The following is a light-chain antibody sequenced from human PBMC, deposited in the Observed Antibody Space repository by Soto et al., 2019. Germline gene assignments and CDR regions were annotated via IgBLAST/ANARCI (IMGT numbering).Light chain of an antibody. J-gene: IGKJ1*01. V-gene: IGKV1-5*01. CDR1: QSISRW. Sequence: QMTQSASTVSASVGDRVTITCRASQSISRWLAWYQQKPGKAPNLLIHDGFSLESGVPSRFSGSGSGTEFTLTITSLQPDDFATYYCQQYHTSWTFGQGTKVDI. CDR2: DGF. CDR3: QQYHTSWT.